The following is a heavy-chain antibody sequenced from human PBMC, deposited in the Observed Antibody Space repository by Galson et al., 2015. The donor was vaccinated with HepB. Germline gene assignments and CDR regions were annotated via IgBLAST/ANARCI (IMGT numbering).Heavy chain of an antibody. CDR3: ARDSGLYPAPGDMDV. D-gene: IGHD3-16*01. J-gene: IGHJ6*02. Sequence: SLRLQGAASGFTFSSYAMHWVRQAPGKGLEWVAVISYDGSNKYYADSVKGRFTISRDNSKNTLYLQMNSLRAEDTAVYYCARDSGLYPAPGDMDVWGQGTTVTISS. V-gene: IGHV3-30-3*01. CDR1: GFTFSSYA. CDR2: ISYDGSNK.